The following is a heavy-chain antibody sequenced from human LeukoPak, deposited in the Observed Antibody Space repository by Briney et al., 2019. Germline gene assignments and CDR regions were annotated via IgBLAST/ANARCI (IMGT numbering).Heavy chain of an antibody. V-gene: IGHV3-7*04. Sequence: PGGSLRLSCAASGFTFSSYWMSWVRQTPGKGLEWVANIKQDGSEKYYVDSVKGRFTISRDSAKNSLYLQMNSLRVEDTAVYYCARNYYGPEYWGQGTLVTVSS. CDR1: GFTFSSYW. CDR3: ARNYYGPEY. CDR2: IKQDGSEK. D-gene: IGHD3-10*01. J-gene: IGHJ4*02.